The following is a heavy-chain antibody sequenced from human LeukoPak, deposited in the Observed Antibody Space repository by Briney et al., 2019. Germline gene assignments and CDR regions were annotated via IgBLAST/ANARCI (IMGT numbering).Heavy chain of an antibody. V-gene: IGHV3-7*04. Sequence: GSLRLSCAASGFTFNNYWMSWVRQAPGKGLERVANIKHDGSERNYVDSVKGRFTISRDNAKNSLDLEMNSLRAEDTAVYYCARGERNDAVHPHWGQGTLVTVSS. J-gene: IGHJ4*02. CDR2: IKHDGSER. CDR3: ARGERNDAVHPH. CDR1: GFTFNNYW. D-gene: IGHD1-1*01.